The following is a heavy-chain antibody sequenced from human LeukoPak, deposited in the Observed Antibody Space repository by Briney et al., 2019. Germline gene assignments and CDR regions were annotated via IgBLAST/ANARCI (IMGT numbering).Heavy chain of an antibody. J-gene: IGHJ4*02. CDR2: INSDGSGR. CDR3: ASASSHRIAAGGDY. D-gene: IGHD6-13*01. V-gene: IGHV3-74*01. Sequence: GSLRLSCAASGFTYSNYWMHWVRQAPGKGLVWVSRINSDGSGRNYADSVKGRFTISRDNAKNTLYLQMNSLRAEDTAVYYCASASSHRIAAGGDYWGQGTLVTVSS. CDR1: GFTYSNYW.